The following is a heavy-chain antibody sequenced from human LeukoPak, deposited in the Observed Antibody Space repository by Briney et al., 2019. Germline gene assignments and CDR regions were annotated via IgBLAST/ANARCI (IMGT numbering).Heavy chain of an antibody. D-gene: IGHD6-13*01. Sequence: PGGSLRLSCAASGFTFSSYGMHWVRQAPGKGLEWVAVIWYDGSNKYYADSVKGRFTISRDNSKNTLYLQMNSLRAEDTAVYYCAREKGYSSSWYYAFDIWGQGTMVTVSS. CDR2: IWYDGSNK. CDR3: AREKGYSSSWYYAFDI. CDR1: GFTFSSYG. V-gene: IGHV3-33*01. J-gene: IGHJ3*02.